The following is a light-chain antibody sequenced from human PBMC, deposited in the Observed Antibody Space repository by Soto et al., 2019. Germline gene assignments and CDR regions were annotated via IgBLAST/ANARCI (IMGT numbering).Light chain of an antibody. CDR1: QSVSSN. J-gene: IGKJ2*01. CDR2: GAS. V-gene: IGKV3-15*01. Sequence: EIVMTQSPATLSASPGERATLSCRASQSVSSNLAWYQQKPGQAPRLLIYGASTRATGITARFSGSGSGTEFTLTISSLQSEDFAVYYCQQYNNWRTFGQGTKLEIK. CDR3: QQYNNWRT.